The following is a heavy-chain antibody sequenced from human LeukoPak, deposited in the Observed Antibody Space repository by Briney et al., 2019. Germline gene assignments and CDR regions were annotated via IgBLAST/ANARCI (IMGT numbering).Heavy chain of an antibody. Sequence: ASVTVSCTASGGTFSSYAISWVRQAPGQGLEWMGGIIPIFGTANYAQKFQGRVTITADESTSTAYLELSSLRSEDTAVYYCARVECTNGVCSTCFDYWGQGTLVTVSS. J-gene: IGHJ4*02. D-gene: IGHD2-8*01. CDR3: ARVECTNGVCSTCFDY. CDR1: GGTFSSYA. V-gene: IGHV1-69*13. CDR2: IIPIFGTA.